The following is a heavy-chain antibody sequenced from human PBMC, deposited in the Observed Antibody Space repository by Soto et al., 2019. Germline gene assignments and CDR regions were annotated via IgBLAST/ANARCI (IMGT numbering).Heavy chain of an antibody. J-gene: IGHJ6*02. Sequence: GASVKVSCKASGYTFTGYYMHWVRQAPGQGLEWMGWINPNSGGTNYAQKFQGWVTMTRDTSISTAYMELSRRRSADTAVYYCARGETRPLYYYGRDVWGQGTTVTVAS. CDR3: ARGETRPLYYYGRDV. V-gene: IGHV1-2*04. CDR2: INPNSGGT. CDR1: GYTFTGYY.